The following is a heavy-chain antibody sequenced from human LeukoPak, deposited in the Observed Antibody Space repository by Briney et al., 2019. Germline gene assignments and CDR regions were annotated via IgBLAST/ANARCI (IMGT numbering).Heavy chain of an antibody. CDR2: IKSKTDGGTT. CDR3: TTDPGRVYWNYMLFDY. D-gene: IGHD1-7*01. CDR1: GFTFSNAW. Sequence: GGSLRLSCAASGFTFSNAWMSWVRQAPGKGLEWVGRIKSKTDGGTTDYAAPVKGRFTISRDDSKNTLYLQMNSLKTEDTAVYYCTTDPGRVYWNYMLFDYWGQGTLVTISS. J-gene: IGHJ4*02. V-gene: IGHV3-15*01.